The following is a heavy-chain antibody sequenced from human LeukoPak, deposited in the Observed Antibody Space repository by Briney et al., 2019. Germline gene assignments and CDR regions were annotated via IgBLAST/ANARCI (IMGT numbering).Heavy chain of an antibody. CDR3: ARDSATTVTTRKGFDY. J-gene: IGHJ4*02. Sequence: ASVKVSCKASGYTFTSYDINWVRQATGQGLEWMGWMNPNSGNTGYAQKLQGRVTMTTDTSTSTAYMELRSLRSDDTAVYYCARDSATTVTTRKGFDYWGQGTLVTVSS. D-gene: IGHD4-17*01. V-gene: IGHV1-8*01. CDR2: MNPNSGNT. CDR1: GYTFTSYD.